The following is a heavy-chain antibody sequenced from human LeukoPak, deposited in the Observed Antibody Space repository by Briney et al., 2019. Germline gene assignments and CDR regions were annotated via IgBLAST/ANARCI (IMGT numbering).Heavy chain of an antibody. Sequence: PGGSLRLSCTGSGFSFPDYAMSWVRQAPGKGPEWVGFIRGTSYGGTTESAASVKGRFIISRDDSKNIVYLDMNNLETGDTAVYYCTRAPSQRYYDSSGSFYIYWGQGTLVTVSS. CDR2: IRGTSYGGTT. D-gene: IGHD3-22*01. CDR1: GFSFPDYA. J-gene: IGHJ1*01. V-gene: IGHV3-49*04. CDR3: TRAPSQRYYDSSGSFYIY.